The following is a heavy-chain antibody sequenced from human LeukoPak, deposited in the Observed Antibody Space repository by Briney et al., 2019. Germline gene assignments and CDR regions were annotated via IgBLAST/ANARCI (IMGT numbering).Heavy chain of an antibody. CDR2: ISYDGSHK. CDR3: AKSASYYYYYYYMDV. J-gene: IGHJ6*03. Sequence: GGSLRLSCAASGFAFSSYGMHWVRQAPGKGLEWVAVISYDGSHKYYTDSVKGRFAISRDNSKNTLYLQMNSLRAEDTAVYYCAKSASYYYYYYYMDVWGKGTTVTVSS. CDR1: GFAFSSYG. V-gene: IGHV3-30*18.